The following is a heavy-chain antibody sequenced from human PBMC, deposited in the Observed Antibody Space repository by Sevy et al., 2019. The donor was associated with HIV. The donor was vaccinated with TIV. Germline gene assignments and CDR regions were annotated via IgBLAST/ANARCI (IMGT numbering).Heavy chain of an antibody. CDR2: ISGNGENR. J-gene: IGHJ3*02. CDR1: EFTFSSHA. CDR3: ARDGRGISAFDI. Sequence: RGSLRLSCAASEFTFSSHAVSWVRQAPGKGLEWVSAISGNGENRHYADSVRGRFTISRDNFKNTLYLQMNSLRAEDTALYYCARDGRGISAFDIWGQGTMVTVSS. V-gene: IGHV3-23*01. D-gene: IGHD3-3*02.